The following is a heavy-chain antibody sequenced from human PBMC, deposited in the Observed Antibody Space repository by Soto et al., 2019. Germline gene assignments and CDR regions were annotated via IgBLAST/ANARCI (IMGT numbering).Heavy chain of an antibody. Sequence: QVQLVQSGAEVKKPGASVTVSCKASGYRFSDYYLHWVRQAPGQGREWMGWMNPNSGDTKYAQKFKGRVTMTRDTSVRTAFMELNWLKSDDTAVYYCARESGGATATLDYYYFYMAVWGIGTTVTVSS. CDR3: ARESGGATATLDYYYFYMAV. CDR1: GYRFSDYY. V-gene: IGHV1-2*02. CDR2: MNPNSGDT. D-gene: IGHD5-12*01. J-gene: IGHJ6*03.